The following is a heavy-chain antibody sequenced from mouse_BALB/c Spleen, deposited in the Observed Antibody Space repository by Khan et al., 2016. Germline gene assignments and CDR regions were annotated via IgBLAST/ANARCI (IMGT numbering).Heavy chain of an antibody. V-gene: IGHV2-6-7*01. Sequence: QVQLKQSGPGLVAPSQSLSITCTVSGFSLTGNGVNWVRQPPGKGLEWLGMIWSDGSTDYNSALKSRLNISTDNSKSQVFLTMNSLQTDDTARYYCARVWGDYWGQGTSVTVSS. CDR2: IWSDGST. J-gene: IGHJ4*01. CDR3: ARVWGDY. D-gene: IGHD1-1*02. CDR1: GFSLTGNG.